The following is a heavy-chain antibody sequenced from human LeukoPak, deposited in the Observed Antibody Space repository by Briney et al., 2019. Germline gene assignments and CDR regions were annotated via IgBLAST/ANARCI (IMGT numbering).Heavy chain of an antibody. D-gene: IGHD3-10*01. CDR2: ISYDGSNK. J-gene: IGHJ4*02. CDR1: GFTFSNYG. V-gene: IGHV3-30*18. CDR3: AKVKGFGELLYDY. Sequence: GGSLRLSCAASGFTFSNYGMHWVRQAPSKGLEWVAVISYDGSNKYYADSVKGRFTISRDNSKNTLYLQMNSLRAEDTAVYYCAKVKGFGELLYDYWGQGTLVTVSS.